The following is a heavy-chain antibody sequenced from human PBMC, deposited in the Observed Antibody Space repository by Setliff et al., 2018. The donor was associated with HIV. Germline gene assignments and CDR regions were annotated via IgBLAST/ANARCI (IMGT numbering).Heavy chain of an antibody. J-gene: IGHJ3*02. CDR3: ARTAYYRDSSGYYSVAFDM. CDR2: IGTAGDT. CDR1: GFTFVNHD. V-gene: IGHV3-13*01. Sequence: GGSLRLSCAASGFTFVNHDIEWVRQAPGKGPEWVSHIGTAGDTYYLDSVKGRFTISREDARNSGYLQMNSLRDDDTAVYFCARTAYYRDSSGYYSVAFDMWGPGTMVTVSS. D-gene: IGHD3-22*01.